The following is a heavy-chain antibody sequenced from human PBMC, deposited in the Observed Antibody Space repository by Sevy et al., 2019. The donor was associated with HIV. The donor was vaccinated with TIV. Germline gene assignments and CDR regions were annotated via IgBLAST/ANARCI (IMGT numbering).Heavy chain of an antibody. V-gene: IGHV1-46*02. J-gene: IGHJ4*02. CDR3: ARGDGTGRCFDS. D-gene: IGHD6-13*01. CDR2: INPTSGST. CDR1: GYTFNNYY. Sequence: ASVKVSCKASGYTFNNYYLHWVRQAPGQGLQWMGVINPTSGSTKYTQILQGTVTMTSDTLTSTVYMKLTSLRSEDTAVYFCARGDGTGRCFDSWGQGTLVTVSS.